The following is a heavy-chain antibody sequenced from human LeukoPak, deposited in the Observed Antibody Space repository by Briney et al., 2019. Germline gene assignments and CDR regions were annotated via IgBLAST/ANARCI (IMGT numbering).Heavy chain of an antibody. Sequence: PSETLSLTCTVSSGSISSGGYYWSWIRQPPGKGLEWIGYIYHSGSTYYNPSLKSRVTISVDRSKNQFSLKLSSVTAADTAVYYCARGCSGTSCYSYDILTGYYDSGGDYWGQGTLVAVSS. CDR2: IYHSGST. CDR1: SGSISSGGYY. V-gene: IGHV4-30-2*01. CDR3: ARGCSGTSCYSYDILTGYYDSGGDY. J-gene: IGHJ4*02. D-gene: IGHD3-9*01.